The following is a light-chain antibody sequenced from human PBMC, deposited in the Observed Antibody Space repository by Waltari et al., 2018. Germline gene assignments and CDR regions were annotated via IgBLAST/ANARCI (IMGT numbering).Light chain of an antibody. CDR2: DAY. CDR1: QNINTD. Sequence: EVLLTQSPATLSLSPGDSATLLCRASQNINTDLGWYQQKPGQAPRLLISDAYNRAAGTPVRFSGRGSGTDFTLTISSLEPEDFALYYCQQRYNWPRTFGQGTKVEIK. V-gene: IGKV3-11*01. CDR3: QQRYNWPRT. J-gene: IGKJ1*01.